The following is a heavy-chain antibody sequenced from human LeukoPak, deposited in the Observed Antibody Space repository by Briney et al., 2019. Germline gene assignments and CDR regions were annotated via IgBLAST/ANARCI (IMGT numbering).Heavy chain of an antibody. CDR1: GYTFTSYD. Sequence: SVKVSCKASGYTFTSYDISWVRQAPGQGLEWMGRIIPILGIANYAQKFQGRVTITADKSTSTAYMELSSLRSEDTAVYYCARAYYGSGSYLGFDYWGQGTLVTVSS. V-gene: IGHV1-69*04. D-gene: IGHD3-10*01. CDR2: IIPILGIA. J-gene: IGHJ4*02. CDR3: ARAYYGSGSYLGFDY.